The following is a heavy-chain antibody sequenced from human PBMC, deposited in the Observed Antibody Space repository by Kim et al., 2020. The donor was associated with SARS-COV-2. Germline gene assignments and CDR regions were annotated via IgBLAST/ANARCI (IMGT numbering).Heavy chain of an antibody. V-gene: IGHV7-4-1*02. CDR1: GYTFINYP. CDR3: ATERPPVGGATDY. CDR2: INTNTGNP. Sequence: ASVKVSCKASGYTFINYPINWVRQAPGQGLEWMGWINTNTGNPTYAQGFTGRFVFSLDTSVNTAYLQISSLKADDTAVYYCATERPPVGGATDYWGQGTLVTVSS. J-gene: IGHJ4*02. D-gene: IGHD1-26*01.